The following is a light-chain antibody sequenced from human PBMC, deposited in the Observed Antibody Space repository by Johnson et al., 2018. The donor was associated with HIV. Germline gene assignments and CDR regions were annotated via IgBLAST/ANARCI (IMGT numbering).Light chain of an antibody. CDR3: GTWDSSLSAGRV. J-gene: IGLJ1*01. CDR1: SSNIGNNY. Sequence: QSVLTQPPSVSAAPGQKVTISCSGSSSNIGNNYVSWYQQLPGTAPKLLIYDNNKRPSAIPDRFSGSNSGTSATLGITGLQTGDEADYYCGTWDSSLSAGRVFGTGTKVTV. V-gene: IGLV1-51*01. CDR2: DNN.